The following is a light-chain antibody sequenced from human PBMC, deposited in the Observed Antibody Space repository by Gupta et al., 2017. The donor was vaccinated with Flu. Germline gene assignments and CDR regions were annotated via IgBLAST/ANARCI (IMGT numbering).Light chain of an antibody. CDR2: EGT. V-gene: IGLV2-23*01. J-gene: IGLJ1*01. CDR3: CSYTTADTHV. CDR1: DVGNSNV. Sequence: DVGNSNVVSWYRQHPRKAPKLIISEGTKRASGISDRISGSKSGNTASLTISGLQAEDEADYYCCSYTTADTHVFGTGTKVTVV.